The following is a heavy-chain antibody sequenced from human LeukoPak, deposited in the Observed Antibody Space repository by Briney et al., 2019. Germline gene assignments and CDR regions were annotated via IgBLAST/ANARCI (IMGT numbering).Heavy chain of an antibody. CDR2: IHPSGTT. CDR1: GGSISSYY. D-gene: IGHD6-19*01. J-gene: IGHJ4*02. CDR3: ARETEVAGGRSWDF. Sequence: SETLSLTCTVSGGSISSYYWTWIRQPAGKGLEWIGRIHPSGTTNHNPSLKSRVIMSLDMSNNQFSLKVRSVTAADTAVYYCARETEVAGGRSWDFWGQGTLVTVSS. V-gene: IGHV4-4*07.